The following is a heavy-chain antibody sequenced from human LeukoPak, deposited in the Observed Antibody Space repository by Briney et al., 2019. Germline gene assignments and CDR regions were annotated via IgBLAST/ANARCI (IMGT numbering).Heavy chain of an antibody. D-gene: IGHD2-15*01. V-gene: IGHV4-59*01. Sequence: SETLSLTCTVSGGSISSYYWSWIRQPPGKGLEWIGYIYYSGSTNYNPSLESRVTISVDTSKNQFSLKLSSVTAADTAVYYCARGGSRHYFDYWGQGTLVTVSS. CDR2: IYYSGST. CDR1: GGSISSYY. J-gene: IGHJ4*02. CDR3: ARGGSRHYFDY.